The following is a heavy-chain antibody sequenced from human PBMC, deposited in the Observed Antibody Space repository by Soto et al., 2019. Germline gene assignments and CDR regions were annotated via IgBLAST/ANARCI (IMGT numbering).Heavy chain of an antibody. D-gene: IGHD2-15*01. Sequence: EVQLVESGGGLVQPGGSLRLSCAASGFTFSSYWMHWVRQAPGKGLVWVSRINSDGSSTSYADSVKGRFTISRDNAKNTMYLQMNSLRGEVTAVYYCASVLGYCSGGSCYHWGQGTLVTVSS. CDR3: ASVLGYCSGGSCYH. J-gene: IGHJ5*02. CDR2: INSDGSST. CDR1: GFTFSSYW. V-gene: IGHV3-74*01.